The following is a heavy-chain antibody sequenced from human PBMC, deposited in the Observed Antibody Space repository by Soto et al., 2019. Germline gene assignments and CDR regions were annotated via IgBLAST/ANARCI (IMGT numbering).Heavy chain of an antibody. J-gene: IGHJ4*02. V-gene: IGHV1-3*01. Sequence: ASVKVSCKSSGGTFGSYAISWVRQAPGQRLEWMGWINAGNGNTKYSQKFQGRVTITRDTSASTAYMELSSLRSEDTAVYYCARSIVVVTALVYWGQGTLVTVSS. CDR1: GGTFGSYA. CDR3: ARSIVVVTALVY. D-gene: IGHD2-21*02. CDR2: INAGNGNT.